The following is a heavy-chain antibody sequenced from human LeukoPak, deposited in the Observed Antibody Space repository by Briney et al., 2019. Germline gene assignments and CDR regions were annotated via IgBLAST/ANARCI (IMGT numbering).Heavy chain of an antibody. Sequence: SETLSLTCAVYGGSFSGYYWSWIRQPPGKGLEWNGEINHSGSTGHNPSLKSRVTISVDTSKNQFSLKLSSVTAADTAVYYCARGQGRDGYNGILDFWGQGALVTVSS. D-gene: IGHD5-24*01. J-gene: IGHJ4*02. CDR2: INHSGST. V-gene: IGHV4-34*01. CDR1: GGSFSGYY. CDR3: ARGQGRDGYNGILDF.